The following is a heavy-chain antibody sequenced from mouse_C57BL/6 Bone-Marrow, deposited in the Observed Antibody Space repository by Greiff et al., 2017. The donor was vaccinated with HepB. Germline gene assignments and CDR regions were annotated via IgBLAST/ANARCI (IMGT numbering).Heavy chain of an antibody. CDR3: ARGTTVVKPPCAMDY. V-gene: IGHV5-6*01. J-gene: IGHJ4*01. CDR1: GFTFSSYG. D-gene: IGHD1-1*01. Sequence: EVQRVESGGDLVKPGGSLKLSCAASGFTFSSYGMSWVRQTPDKRLEWVATISSGGSYIYYPDSVKGRFTISRDNAKNTLYLQMSSLKSEDTAMYYCARGTTVVKPPCAMDYWGQGTSVTVSS. CDR2: ISSGGSYI.